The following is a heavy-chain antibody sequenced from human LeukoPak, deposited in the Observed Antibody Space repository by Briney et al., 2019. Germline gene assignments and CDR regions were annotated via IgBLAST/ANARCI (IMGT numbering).Heavy chain of an antibody. CDR3: AKNRIAALDYYYGMDV. Sequence: SVKVSCKASGGTFSSYAISWVRQPPGQGLEWMGGIIPIFGTANYAQKFQGRVTITADESTSTAYMELSSLRSEDTAVYYCAKNRIAALDYYYGMDVWGQGTTVTVSS. D-gene: IGHD6-6*01. CDR1: GGTFSSYA. CDR2: IIPIFGTA. V-gene: IGHV1-69*13. J-gene: IGHJ6*02.